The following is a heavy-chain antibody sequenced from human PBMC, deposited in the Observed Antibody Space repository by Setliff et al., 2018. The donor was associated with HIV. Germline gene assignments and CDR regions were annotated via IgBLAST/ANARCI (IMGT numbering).Heavy chain of an antibody. CDR2: ISAHNGNT. J-gene: IGHJ6*03. D-gene: IGHD2-15*01. CDR1: AYTFTSYG. Sequence: ASVKVSCKASAYTFTSYGISWVRQAPGQGLEWMGWISAHNGNTNYAQKFQGRVTMTSDTSISTAYLELSGLTSDDTAIYYCARDRAYCSSGSCYRPLVYYFYYMDVWGTGTTVTVSS. CDR3: ARDRAYCSSGSCYRPLVYYFYYMDV. V-gene: IGHV1-18*01.